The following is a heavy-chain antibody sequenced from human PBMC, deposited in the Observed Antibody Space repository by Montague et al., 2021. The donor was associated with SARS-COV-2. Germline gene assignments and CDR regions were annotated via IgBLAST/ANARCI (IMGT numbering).Heavy chain of an antibody. J-gene: IGHJ1*01. D-gene: IGHD1-1*01. CDR1: GGSISVSSYY. CDR3: ASSPLRTSGANWYDKYFQH. Sequence: SETLSLTCTVSGGSISVSSYYWVWIRQPPGKGLEWIGSIYYGGTADYNPSLKSRVTISVETSNNQFSLKLTSLTAADTAVYSCASSPLRTSGANWYDKYFQHWGQGTRVTVSS. CDR2: IYYGGTA. V-gene: IGHV4-39*07.